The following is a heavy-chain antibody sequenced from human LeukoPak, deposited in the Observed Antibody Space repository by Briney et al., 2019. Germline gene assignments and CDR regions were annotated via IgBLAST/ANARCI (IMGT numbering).Heavy chain of an antibody. Sequence: SETLSLTCTVSGGSISSYYWSWIRQPAGKGLEWIGRIYTSGSTNYNPSLKSRVTMSVDTSKNQFSLKLSSVTAADTAVYYCASPKQGYIAAAGGFDYWGQGTLVTVSS. CDR1: GGSISSYY. CDR3: ASPKQGYIAAAGGFDY. J-gene: IGHJ4*02. D-gene: IGHD6-13*01. V-gene: IGHV4-4*07. CDR2: IYTSGST.